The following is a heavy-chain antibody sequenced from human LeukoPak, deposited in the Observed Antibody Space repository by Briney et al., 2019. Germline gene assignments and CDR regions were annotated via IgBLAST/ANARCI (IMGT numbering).Heavy chain of an antibody. CDR1: GYTFTSYG. V-gene: IGHV1-18*01. Sequence: ASVKVSCKASGYTFTSYGIRWVRQAPGQGLEWMGWISAYNGNTNYAQKLQGRVTMTTDTSTSTAYMELRSLRSDDTAVYYCARDRYGDYKGYYYYGMDVWGQGTTVTVSS. J-gene: IGHJ6*02. D-gene: IGHD4-17*01. CDR2: ISAYNGNT. CDR3: ARDRYGDYKGYYYYGMDV.